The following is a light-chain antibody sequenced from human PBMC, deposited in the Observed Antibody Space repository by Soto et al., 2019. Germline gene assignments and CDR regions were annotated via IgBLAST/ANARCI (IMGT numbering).Light chain of an antibody. V-gene: IGLV6-57*04. CDR1: SGSIASNY. Sequence: NFMLTQPHSVSESPGKTVTISCTRSSGSIASNYVQWYQQRPGSAPTTVIYEDKQRLSGVPDRFSGSIDSSSNSASLTISGLKTEDEADYYCQSYDSSNQVFGGGTKVTVL. J-gene: IGLJ2*01. CDR3: QSYDSSNQV. CDR2: EDK.